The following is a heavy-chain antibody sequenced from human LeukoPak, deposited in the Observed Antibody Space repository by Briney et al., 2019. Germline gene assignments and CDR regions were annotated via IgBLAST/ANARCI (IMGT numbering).Heavy chain of an antibody. J-gene: IGHJ4*02. V-gene: IGHV4-4*02. CDR2: INHSGST. Sequence: PSETLSLTCAVSGGSISSGNWWSWVRQPPGKGLEWIGEINHSGSTNYNPSLKSRVTISVDTSKNQFSLKLSSVTAADTAVYYCARGSQSLGYCSGGSCRARIFDYWGQGTLVTVSS. D-gene: IGHD2-15*01. CDR1: GGSISSGNW. CDR3: ARGSQSLGYCSGGSCRARIFDY.